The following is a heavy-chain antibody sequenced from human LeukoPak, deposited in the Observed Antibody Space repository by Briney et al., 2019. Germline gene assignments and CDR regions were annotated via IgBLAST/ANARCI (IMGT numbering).Heavy chain of an antibody. CDR2: INHSGST. Sequence: SETLSLTCAVYGGSFSGYYWSWIRQPPEKGLEWIGEINHSGSTNYNPSLKSRVTISVDTSKNQFSLKLSSVTAADTAVYYCARNTMYSSSCWGQGTLVTVSS. V-gene: IGHV4-34*01. D-gene: IGHD6-13*01. CDR1: GGSFSGYY. CDR3: ARNTMYSSSC. J-gene: IGHJ4*02.